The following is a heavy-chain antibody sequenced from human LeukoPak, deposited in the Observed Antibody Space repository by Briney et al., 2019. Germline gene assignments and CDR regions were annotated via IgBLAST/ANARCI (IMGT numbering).Heavy chain of an antibody. V-gene: IGHV3-48*04. CDR2: ISGRSSII. J-gene: IGHJ3*02. Sequence: GGSLRLSCAASGFTFSSYSMSWVRQAPGKGPEWVSYISGRSSIIYYADSVKGRFTISRDDAKNSLYLQMTGLRAEDTAVYYCARDQSGHIAGGTDAFEIWGQGTMVTVSS. CDR3: ARDQSGHIAGGTDAFEI. D-gene: IGHD1-26*01. CDR1: GFTFSSYS.